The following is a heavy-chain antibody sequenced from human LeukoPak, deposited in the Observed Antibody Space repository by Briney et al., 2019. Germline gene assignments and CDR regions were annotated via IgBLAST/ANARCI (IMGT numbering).Heavy chain of an antibody. V-gene: IGHV3-9*01. Sequence: GGSLRLSCAASGFTFDDYVMSWVRQAPGKGLEWVSGINWNSGDIAYAASVKGRFTISRDNDKKSLYLEMKSLRVEDTALYYCAKDMRDWASGSYTFDSWGPGNPGHRLL. D-gene: IGHD3-10*01. CDR2: INWNSGDI. CDR3: AKDMRDWASGSYTFDS. J-gene: IGHJ4*02. CDR1: GFTFDDYV.